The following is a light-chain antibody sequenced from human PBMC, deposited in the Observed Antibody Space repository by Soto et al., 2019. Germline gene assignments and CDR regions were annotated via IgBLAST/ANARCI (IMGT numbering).Light chain of an antibody. Sequence: EVVLTQSPATLSLSPGERATLSCRASQSVGNYLAWYQQKPGQAPRLLIYDASNRATGIPVRFSGSESGTDFTLTISSLEPEDFAVYYCQQRSNWPMYTFGQGTKLEIK. J-gene: IGKJ2*01. CDR1: QSVGNY. V-gene: IGKV3-11*01. CDR2: DAS. CDR3: QQRSNWPMYT.